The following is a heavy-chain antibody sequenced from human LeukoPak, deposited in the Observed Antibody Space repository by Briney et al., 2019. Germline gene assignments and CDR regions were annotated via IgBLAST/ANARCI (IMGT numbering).Heavy chain of an antibody. Sequence: KTSETLSLTCTVSGGSISSSSYYWGWIRQPPGKGLEWIGSIYYSGCTYYNPSLKSRVTISVDTSKNQFSLKLSSVTAADTAVYYCARRDSSSDYWGQGTLVTVSS. V-gene: IGHV4-39*01. CDR2: IYYSGCT. CDR1: GGSISSSSYY. CDR3: ARRDSSSDY. D-gene: IGHD6-6*01. J-gene: IGHJ4*02.